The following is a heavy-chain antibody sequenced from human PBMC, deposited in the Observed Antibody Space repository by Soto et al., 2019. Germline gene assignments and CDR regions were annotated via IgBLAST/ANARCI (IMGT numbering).Heavy chain of an antibody. J-gene: IGHJ5*02. D-gene: IGHD3-3*01. CDR2: IYWDGDK. CDR3: AHRIPIFGGGGGWFDP. CDR1: GFSLNTSGVG. V-gene: IGHV2-5*02. Sequence: QITLKESGPTLVRPTQTLTLTCTFSGFSLNTSGVGVAWIRQPPGKALEWLALIYWDGDKHYSPTLKSRLTITKDISKNEVVLTMPNMDPGDKGTYYCAHRIPIFGGGGGWFDPWGQGALVTVSS.